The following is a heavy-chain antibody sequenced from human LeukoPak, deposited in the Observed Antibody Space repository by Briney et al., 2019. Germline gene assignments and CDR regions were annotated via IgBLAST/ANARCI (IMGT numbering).Heavy chain of an antibody. D-gene: IGHD3-22*01. CDR3: ARGSYSEYYFDY. V-gene: IGHV3-66*01. CDR2: IYSGGST. J-gene: IGHJ4*02. CDR1: GFTVSSNY. Sequence: GGSLRLSCAASGFTVSSNYMNWVRRAPGKGLEWVSVIYSGGSTYYADSVKGRFTITRDNSKNTLYLQMNSLRAEDTAVYYCARGSYSEYYFDYWGQGTLVTVSS.